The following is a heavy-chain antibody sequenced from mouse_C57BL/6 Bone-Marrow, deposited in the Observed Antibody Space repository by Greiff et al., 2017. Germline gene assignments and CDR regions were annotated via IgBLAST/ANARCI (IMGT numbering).Heavy chain of an antibody. D-gene: IGHD2-3*01. CDR2: IHPNSGST. J-gene: IGHJ1*03. Sequence: VQLQQPGAELVKPGASVKLSCKASGYTLTSYWMHWVKQRPGQGLEWIGMIHPNSGSTNYNEKFKSKATLTVDKSSSTAYMQLSSLTSEDSAVYYCARFGYSWYFDVWGTGTTVTVSS. V-gene: IGHV1-64*01. CDR1: GYTLTSYW. CDR3: ARFGYSWYFDV.